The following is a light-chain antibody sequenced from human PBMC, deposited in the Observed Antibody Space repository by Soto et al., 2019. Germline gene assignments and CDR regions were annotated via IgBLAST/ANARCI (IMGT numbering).Light chain of an antibody. V-gene: IGKV3-15*01. CDR1: QSVSSSY. CDR2: GAS. CDR3: QQYNNWPQT. J-gene: IGKJ1*01. Sequence: TQSPATLSLSPGESATLSCRGSQSVSSSYLAWYQQKPGQAPRLLIYGASTRATGIPARFSGSGSGTEFTLTISSLQSEDFAVYYCQQYNNWPQTCGQGTKVDIK.